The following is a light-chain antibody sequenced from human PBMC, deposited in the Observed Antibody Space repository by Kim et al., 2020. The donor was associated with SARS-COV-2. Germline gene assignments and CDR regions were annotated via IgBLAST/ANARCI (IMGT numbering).Light chain of an antibody. V-gene: IGKV1-39*01. CDR2: AAS. CDR1: QSISSY. J-gene: IGKJ2*01. CDR3: QQSYSTPYT. Sequence: SAAVGDRVTITCRASQSISSYLNWYQQKPGKAPKLLIYAASSLQSGVPSRCSGSGSGTDFTRTISSLQPEDFATYYCQQSYSTPYTFGQGTKLEI.